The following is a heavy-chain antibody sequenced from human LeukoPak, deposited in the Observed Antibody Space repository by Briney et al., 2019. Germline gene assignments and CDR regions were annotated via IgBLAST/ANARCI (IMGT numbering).Heavy chain of an antibody. CDR2: INHSGST. CDR1: GGSFSGYY. J-gene: IGHJ5*02. V-gene: IGHV4-34*01. Sequence: SETLSLTCAVYGGSFSGYYWSWIRQPPGKGLEWIGEINHSGSTNYNPSLKSRVTISVDTSKNQFSLKLSSVTAADTAVYYCARRRRGYSSSWSPKNWFDPWGQRTLVTVSS. D-gene: IGHD6-13*01. CDR3: ARRRRGYSSSWSPKNWFDP.